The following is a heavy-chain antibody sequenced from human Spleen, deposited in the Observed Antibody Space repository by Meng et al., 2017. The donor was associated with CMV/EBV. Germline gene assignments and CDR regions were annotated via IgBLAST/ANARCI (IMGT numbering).Heavy chain of an antibody. CDR2: IYSGGTTS. D-gene: IGHD6-19*01. J-gene: IGHJ4*02. CDR3: AKGQWSSGWTSFDY. V-gene: IGHV3-23*03. Sequence: GGSLRLSCAASGFTFSDYAMSWVRQAPGKGLESVSIIYSGGTTSYYANSVKGRFTISRDRSRSTLYLRMNSLRADDTAVYYCAKGQWSSGWTSFDYWGQGTLVTVSS. CDR1: GFTFSDYA.